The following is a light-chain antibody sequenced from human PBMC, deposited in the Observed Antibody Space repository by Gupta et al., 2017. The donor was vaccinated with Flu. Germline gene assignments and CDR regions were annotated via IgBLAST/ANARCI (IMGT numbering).Light chain of an antibody. CDR2: WAS. CDR1: HTVLYNSNNKNY. V-gene: IGKV4-1*01. Sequence: DIGLTQSPDSLAVSLGERATFACKSSHTVLYNSNNKNYLTWYQQRPGQPPKLLIYWASTRASGVPDRFSGSGSVPDFTLSISNLQPEDVAVYFCQQCYDLPRTFGGGTKLEIK. J-gene: IGKJ4*01. CDR3: QQCYDLPRT.